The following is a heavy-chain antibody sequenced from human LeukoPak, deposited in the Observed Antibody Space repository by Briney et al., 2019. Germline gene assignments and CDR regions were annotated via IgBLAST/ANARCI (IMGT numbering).Heavy chain of an antibody. Sequence: GASVKVSCKASGYTFTTYGISWVRRAPGQGLEWMGWISAYNGNTNYAQKLQGRVTMTTDTSTSTAYMELRNLRSDDTAVYYCAKDYRFSDPKSGLASDHWGQGTLVTVSS. D-gene: IGHD3-16*02. CDR3: AKDYRFSDPKSGLASDH. CDR1: GYTFTTYG. CDR2: ISAYNGNT. J-gene: IGHJ4*02. V-gene: IGHV1-18*04.